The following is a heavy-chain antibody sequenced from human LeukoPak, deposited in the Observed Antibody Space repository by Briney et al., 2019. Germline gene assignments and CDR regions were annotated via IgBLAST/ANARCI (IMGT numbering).Heavy chain of an antibody. CDR2: INHSGST. Sequence: ETLSLTCAVYGGSFSGYYWSWIRQPPGKGLEWIGEINHSGSTNYNPSLKSRVTISVDTSKNQFSLKLSSVTAADTAVYYCARSRILYYYYMDVWGKGTTVTVSS. CDR3: ARSRILYYYYMDV. D-gene: IGHD2-15*01. CDR1: GGSFSGYY. J-gene: IGHJ6*03. V-gene: IGHV4-34*01.